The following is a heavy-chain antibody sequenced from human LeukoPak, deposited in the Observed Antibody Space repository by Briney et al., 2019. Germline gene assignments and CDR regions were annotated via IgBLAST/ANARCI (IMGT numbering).Heavy chain of an antibody. Sequence: SETLSLTCTVSGGSISSSSYYWGWIRQPPGKGLEWIGSIYYSGSTYYNPSLKSRVTISVDTSKNQFSLKLSSVTAADTAVYYCARDPSPGSGSYYGGFDYWGQGTLVTVSS. CDR2: IYYSGST. J-gene: IGHJ4*02. V-gene: IGHV4-39*07. CDR3: ARDPSPGSGSYYGGFDY. D-gene: IGHD1-26*01. CDR1: GGSISSSSYY.